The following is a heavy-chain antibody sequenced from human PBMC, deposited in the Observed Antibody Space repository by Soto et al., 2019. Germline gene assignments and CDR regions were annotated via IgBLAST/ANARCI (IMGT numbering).Heavy chain of an antibody. D-gene: IGHD5-12*01. J-gene: IGHJ4*02. Sequence: ASVKVSCKASGYTFTSYGISWVRQAPGQGLEWMGWISAYNGNTNYAQKLQGRVTMTTDTSTSTAYMELRSLRSDDTAVYYCARDPLERWLPYYFDYWGQGTLVTVSS. CDR3: ARDPLERWLPYYFDY. CDR1: GYTFTSYG. V-gene: IGHV1-18*01. CDR2: ISAYNGNT.